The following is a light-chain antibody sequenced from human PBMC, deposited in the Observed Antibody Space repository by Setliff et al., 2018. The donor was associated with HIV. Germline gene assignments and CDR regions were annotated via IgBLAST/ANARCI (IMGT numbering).Light chain of an antibody. V-gene: IGLV2-14*03. CDR1: SSDVGGYDF. CDR3: ASYRSPATYV. CDR2: DVS. Sequence: QSALTQPASVSGSPGQSITISCIGTSSDVGGYDFVSWYQQRPGKAPKLIIFDVSERPSGVSHRFSGSKSGNTASLTISGLQTEDEADYFCASYRSPATYVFGIGTKV. J-gene: IGLJ1*01.